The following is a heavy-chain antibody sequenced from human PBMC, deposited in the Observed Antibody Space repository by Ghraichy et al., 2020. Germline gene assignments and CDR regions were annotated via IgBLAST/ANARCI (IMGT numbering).Heavy chain of an antibody. CDR1: GYTFINHD. Sequence: ASVKVSCKASGYTFINHDINWVRQATGQGLEWMGWMNSNSGNTGYAQKFQGRVTFTRDTSISTAYMELSSLRSEDTAVYFCARGPGAGGYDWFVPWGQGTLVTVSA. CDR3: ARGPGAGGYDWFVP. J-gene: IGHJ5*02. V-gene: IGHV1-8*03. CDR2: MNSNSGNT. D-gene: IGHD6-25*01.